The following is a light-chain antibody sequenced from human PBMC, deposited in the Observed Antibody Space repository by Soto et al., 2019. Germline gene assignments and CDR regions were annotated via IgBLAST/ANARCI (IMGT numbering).Light chain of an antibody. CDR1: QSIVDY. V-gene: IGKV1-39*01. Sequence: DTQVTPSPPSLSAYVLDRVSITCRTSQSIVDYLNWYQQKPGRAPKLLIYAASTLRSGVPSRFSGSGSGTDFTLTINNRQPEDFAAYYYQQSYKGPRHTFGGGAKVDIK. CDR2: AAS. CDR3: QQSYKGPRHT. J-gene: IGKJ4*01.